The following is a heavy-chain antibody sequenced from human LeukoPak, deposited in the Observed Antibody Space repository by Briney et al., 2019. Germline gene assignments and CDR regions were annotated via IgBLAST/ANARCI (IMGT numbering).Heavy chain of an antibody. Sequence: GGSLRLSCAASGFTFSSYGMTWVRQAPGKGLEWVSGIRGSGGSTYYADSVKGRFTISRDTSKNTLHLQMRSLRAEDTAIYYCVKGLGSSGLGWGQGTLVTVSS. D-gene: IGHD3-22*01. CDR1: GFTFSSYG. CDR3: VKGLGSSGLG. J-gene: IGHJ4*02. V-gene: IGHV3-23*01. CDR2: IRGSGGST.